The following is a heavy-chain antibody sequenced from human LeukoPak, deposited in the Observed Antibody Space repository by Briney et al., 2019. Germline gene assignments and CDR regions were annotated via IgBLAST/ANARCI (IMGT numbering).Heavy chain of an antibody. Sequence: SETLSLTCAVYGESFSGYYWSWIRQPPGKGLEWIGEINHSGSTNYNPSLKSRVTISVDKSKNQFSLKLSSVTAADTAVYYCARGAAVAGLDYWGQGTLVTVSS. J-gene: IGHJ4*02. D-gene: IGHD6-19*01. CDR3: ARGAAVAGLDY. V-gene: IGHV4-34*01. CDR1: GESFSGYY. CDR2: INHSGST.